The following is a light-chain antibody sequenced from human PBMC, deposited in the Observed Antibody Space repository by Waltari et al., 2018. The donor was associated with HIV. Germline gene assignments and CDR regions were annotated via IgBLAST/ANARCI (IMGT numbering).Light chain of an antibody. CDR3: QAWDSNSAV. CDR1: ALGRKS. V-gene: IGLV3-1*01. Sequence: SYELTQPPSVSVSPGQTASISCFGHALGRKSVSWYQQRPDQSPVMVMYQDKERPSGIPERFSGSNSGNTATLTISGTQAMDEADYYCQAWDSNSAVFGEGTKLTVL. CDR2: QDK. J-gene: IGLJ2*01.